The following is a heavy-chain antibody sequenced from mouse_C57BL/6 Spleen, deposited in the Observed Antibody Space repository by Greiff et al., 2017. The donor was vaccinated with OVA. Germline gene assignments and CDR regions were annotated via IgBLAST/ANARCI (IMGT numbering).Heavy chain of an antibody. J-gene: IGHJ2*01. D-gene: IGHD1-1*01. CDR2: INPNNGGT. Sequence: EVQLQQSGPELVKPGASVKISCKASGYTFTDYYMNWVKQSHGKSLEWIGDINPNNGGTSYNQKFKGKATLTVDKSSSTAYMELRSLTSEDSAVYYCARRAVVAGDFDYWGQGTTLTVSS. V-gene: IGHV1-26*01. CDR1: GYTFTDYY. CDR3: ARRAVVAGDFDY.